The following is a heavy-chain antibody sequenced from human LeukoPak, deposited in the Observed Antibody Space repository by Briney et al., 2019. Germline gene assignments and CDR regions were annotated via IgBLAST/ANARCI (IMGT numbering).Heavy chain of an antibody. CDR3: ARDNYDILTGYYNRYFDL. CDR1: GGSFSGYY. CDR2: INHSGST. D-gene: IGHD3-9*01. Sequence: PSETLSLTCAVYGGSFSGYYWSWIRQPPGKGLEWIGEINHSGSTNYNPSLKSRVTTSVDTSKNQFSLKLSSVTAADTAVYYCARDNYDILTGYYNRYFDLWGRGTLVTVSS. V-gene: IGHV4-34*01. J-gene: IGHJ2*01.